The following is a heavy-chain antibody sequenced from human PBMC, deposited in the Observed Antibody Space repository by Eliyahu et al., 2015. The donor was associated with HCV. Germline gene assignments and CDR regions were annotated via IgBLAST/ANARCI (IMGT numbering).Heavy chain of an antibody. CDR3: ARIQTFGGVTTAPFDY. Sequence: QVTLRESGPALVKPTQTLTLTCTFSGFSLSTSGMCVSWIRQPPGKALEWLARIDWDDDKYYSTSLKTRLTISKDTSKNQVVLTMTNMDPVDTATYYCARIQTFGGVTTAPFDYWGQGTLVTVSS. CDR1: GFSLSTSGMC. D-gene: IGHD3-16*01. J-gene: IGHJ4*02. CDR2: IDWDDDK. V-gene: IGHV2-70*15.